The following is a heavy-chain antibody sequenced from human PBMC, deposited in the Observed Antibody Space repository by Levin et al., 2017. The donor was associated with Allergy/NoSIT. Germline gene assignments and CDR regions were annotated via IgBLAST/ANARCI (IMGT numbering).Heavy chain of an antibody. V-gene: IGHV3-20*01. CDR2: INWNGGST. Sequence: GGSLRLSCAASGFTFDDYGMSWVRQAPGKGLEWVSGINWNGGSTGYADSVKGRFTISRDNAKNSLYLQMNSLRAEDTALYHCARESIGRGYGDPPYFDYWGQGTLVTVSS. CDR1: GFTFDDYG. J-gene: IGHJ4*02. D-gene: IGHD4-17*01. CDR3: ARESIGRGYGDPPYFDY.